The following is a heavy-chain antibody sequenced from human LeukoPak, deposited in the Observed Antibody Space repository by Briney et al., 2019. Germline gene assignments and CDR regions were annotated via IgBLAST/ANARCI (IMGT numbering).Heavy chain of an antibody. Sequence: GASVKVSCKASGYTFTCHAMNWVRQAPGQGPEWMGYINTKTGNPTYAQGFTGRFVFSSDTSVSTAYLQISSLKPEDTGVYYCAKGGWVAVTGMDSWGQGTLVTVSS. J-gene: IGHJ4*02. CDR2: INTKTGNP. D-gene: IGHD6-19*01. CDR1: GYTFTCHA. CDR3: AKGGWVAVTGMDS. V-gene: IGHV7-4-1*02.